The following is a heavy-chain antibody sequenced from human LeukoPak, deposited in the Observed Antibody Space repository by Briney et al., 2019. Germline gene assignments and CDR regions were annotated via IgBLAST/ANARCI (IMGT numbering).Heavy chain of an antibody. CDR3: ARDRDDYSNYVVSYFDY. CDR2: INPSGGST. CDR1: GYTFTSYY. V-gene: IGHV1-46*01. Sequence: GASVKVSCKASGYTFTSYYMHWVRQAPGQGLEWMGIINPSGGSTSYAQKFQGRVTMTRDMSTSTVYMELSSLRSEDTAVYYCARDRDDYSNYVVSYFDYWRQGTLVTVSS. D-gene: IGHD4-11*01. J-gene: IGHJ4*02.